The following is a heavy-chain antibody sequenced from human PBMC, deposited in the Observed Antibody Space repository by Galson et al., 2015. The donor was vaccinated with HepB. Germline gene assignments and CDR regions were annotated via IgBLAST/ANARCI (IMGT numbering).Heavy chain of an antibody. J-gene: IGHJ4*02. Sequence: SLRLSCAGTGFTFSTYALSWVRQAPGKGLEWVAVVTGNGGYTAYTESMKGRFTISRDNSKNTLYLQLNSLRAEDRAMYFCAKDGIMVANNPYHFHYWGQGTLVTVSS. D-gene: IGHD2-15*01. CDR3: AKDGIMVANNPYHFHY. CDR2: VTGNGGYT. CDR1: GFTFSTYA. V-gene: IGHV3-23*01.